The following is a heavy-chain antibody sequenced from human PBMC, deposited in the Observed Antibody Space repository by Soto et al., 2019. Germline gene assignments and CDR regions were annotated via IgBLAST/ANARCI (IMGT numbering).Heavy chain of an antibody. V-gene: IGHV4-30-2*01. CDR1: GGSISSGGYS. D-gene: IGHD3-22*01. Sequence: SETLSLTCAVSGGSISSGGYSWSWIRQPPGKGLEWIGYIYHSGSTYYNPSLKGRVTISVDRSKNQFSLKLSSVTAADTAVYYCARGGVDYYDSSGYYFSPYYFDYWGQRTLVTVSS. CDR3: ARGGVDYYDSSGYYFSPYYFDY. CDR2: IYHSGST. J-gene: IGHJ4*02.